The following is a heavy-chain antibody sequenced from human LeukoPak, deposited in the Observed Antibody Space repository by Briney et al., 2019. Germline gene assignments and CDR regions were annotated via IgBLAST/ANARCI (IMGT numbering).Heavy chain of an antibody. J-gene: IGHJ6*04. D-gene: IGHD6-13*01. Sequence: GASVKVSCKASGYTFTGYYMHWVRQAPGQGLEWMGRINPNSGGTNYAQKFQGRVTMTRDTSISTAYMELSTLRSDDTAVYYCARDLYVAAAGTMVDVWGKGTTVTVSS. CDR3: ARDLYVAAAGTMVDV. V-gene: IGHV1-2*06. CDR2: INPNSGGT. CDR1: GYTFTGYY.